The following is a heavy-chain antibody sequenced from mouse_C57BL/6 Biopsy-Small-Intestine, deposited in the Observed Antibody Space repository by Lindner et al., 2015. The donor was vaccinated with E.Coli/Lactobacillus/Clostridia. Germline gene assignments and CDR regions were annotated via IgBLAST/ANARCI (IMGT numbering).Heavy chain of an antibody. CDR3: ARGYYSNYVDY. D-gene: IGHD2-5*01. CDR2: IDPSDSYT. J-gene: IGHJ2*01. Sequence: VQLQESGAELVKPGASVKLSCKASGYTFTSYWMHWVKQRPGQGLEWIGEIDPSDSYTYYNQKFKGKATLTVDKSSSTDYMQLSSLTSEDSAVYYCARGYYSNYVDYWGQGTTLTVSS. V-gene: IGHV1-69*02. CDR1: GYTFTSYW.